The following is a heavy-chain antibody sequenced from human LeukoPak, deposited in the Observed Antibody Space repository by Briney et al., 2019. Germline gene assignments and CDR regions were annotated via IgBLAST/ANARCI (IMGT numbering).Heavy chain of an antibody. V-gene: IGHV4-4*09. Sequence: SETLSLTCSVSGVSFDSKYYNWIRQPPGQGLGLIGYIYTSWSSNFHPSLRSPVAMPLDTSKNQFSLKVYLVIAGDTAVYSCANYIRAAHYYMDVWGKGTSVIVSS. CDR2: IYTSWSS. CDR3: ANYIRAAHYYMDV. J-gene: IGHJ6*03. CDR1: GVSFDSKY. D-gene: IGHD4-11*01.